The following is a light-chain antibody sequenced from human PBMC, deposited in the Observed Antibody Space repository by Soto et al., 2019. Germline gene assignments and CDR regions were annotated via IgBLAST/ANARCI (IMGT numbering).Light chain of an antibody. J-gene: IGKJ1*01. CDR3: QQFYNTPWT. CDR2: WGS. V-gene: IGKV4-1*01. CDR1: QSVLSRFNSENS. Sequence: DIVMTQSPDSLAVSLGERATINCKSSQSVLSRFNSENSVAWYQQKPGQPPKLLIYWGSTRESGVPDRFSGSASGTDFTLTIRSLQDEDVAVYFCQQFYNTPWTFGQGTKVELK.